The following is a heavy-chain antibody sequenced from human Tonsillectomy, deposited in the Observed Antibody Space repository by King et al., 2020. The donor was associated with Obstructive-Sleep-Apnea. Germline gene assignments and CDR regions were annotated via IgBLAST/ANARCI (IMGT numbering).Heavy chain of an antibody. J-gene: IGHJ3*02. CDR2: ISSSSSTI. Sequence: VQLVESGGGLVQPGGSLRLSCAASGFSFSTYSMNWVRQAPGKGLEWVSYISSSSSTIHYADSVKGRFTISRDNAKNSLYLQMSSLRAEDTAVYYCAALGXXVXRDAFDTXXQGTMVTVSS. D-gene: IGHD1-26*01. V-gene: IGHV3-48*04. CDR3: AALGXXVXRDAFDT. CDR1: GFSFSTYS.